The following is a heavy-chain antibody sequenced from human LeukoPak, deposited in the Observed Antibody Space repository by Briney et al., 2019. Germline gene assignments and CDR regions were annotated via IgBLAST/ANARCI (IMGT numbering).Heavy chain of an antibody. CDR2: IHPGDNT. V-gene: IGHV3-53*01. Sequence: PGGSLRLSCAASGFTVNNNYLNWVRQAPGKGLEWVSGIHPGDNTYYADSVKGRFTISRDNSKNTLYLQMNSLRAEDTAVYYCAEECYDRSGYCFDYWGQGTLVTVSS. J-gene: IGHJ4*02. CDR1: GFTVNNNY. CDR3: AEECYDRSGYCFDY. D-gene: IGHD3-22*01.